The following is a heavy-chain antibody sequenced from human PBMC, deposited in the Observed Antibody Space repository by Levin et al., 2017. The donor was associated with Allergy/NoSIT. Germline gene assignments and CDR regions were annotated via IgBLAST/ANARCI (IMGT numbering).Heavy chain of an antibody. Sequence: GGSLRLSCAASGFTFDDYTMHWVRQAPGKGLEWVSLISWDGGSTYYADSVKGRFTISRDNSKNSLYLQMNSLRTEDTALYYCAKDRWRAVAGSVEAGLDAFDIWGQGTMVTVSS. V-gene: IGHV3-43*01. J-gene: IGHJ3*02. D-gene: IGHD6-19*01. CDR3: AKDRWRAVAGSVEAGLDAFDI. CDR1: GFTFDDYT. CDR2: ISWDGGST.